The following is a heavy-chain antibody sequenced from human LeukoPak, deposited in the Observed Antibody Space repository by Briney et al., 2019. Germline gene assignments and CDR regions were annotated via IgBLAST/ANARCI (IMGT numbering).Heavy chain of an antibody. V-gene: IGHV4-30-2*01. CDR2: VFHSGTT. J-gene: IGHJ3*02. CDR1: GGSISSDTYY. Sequence: SQTLSLTCTVSGGSISSDTYYWSWIRQPPGKGLEWIGYVFHSGTTHYNPSLKSRVTMSVDTSKNQFSLKLSSVTAVDTAVYYCARIEGGSLPDAFDIWGQGTMVTVSS. CDR3: ARIEGGSLPDAFDI.